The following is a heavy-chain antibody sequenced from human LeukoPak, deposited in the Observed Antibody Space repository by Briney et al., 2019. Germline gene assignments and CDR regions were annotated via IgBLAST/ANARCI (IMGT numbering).Heavy chain of an antibody. V-gene: IGHV4-59*08. D-gene: IGHD3-10*01. CDR2: VYYSGST. Sequence: SETLSLTCTVSGGSLRSYYWGWIRQPPGNGLEWMGYVYYSGSTKYNPSLKSRVTISVDTSKNQFSLKLNSMSAADTAVYYCARHDRSTVRGIIAPWGQGTLVTVSS. CDR3: ARHDRSTVRGIIAP. J-gene: IGHJ5*02. CDR1: GGSLRSYY.